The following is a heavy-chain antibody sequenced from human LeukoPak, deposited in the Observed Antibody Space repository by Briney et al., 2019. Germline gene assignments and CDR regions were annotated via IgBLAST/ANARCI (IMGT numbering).Heavy chain of an antibody. J-gene: IGHJ4*02. V-gene: IGHV3-48*04. CDR2: ISSSSSTI. Sequence: GGSLRLSCAASGFTFSSYSMNWVRQAPGKGLEWVSYISSSSSTIYYADSVKGRFTISRDNATNSLYLQMNSLRAEDTAVYYCARGSLGSSWYPFDYWGQGTLVTVSS. D-gene: IGHD6-13*01. CDR3: ARGSLGSSWYPFDY. CDR1: GFTFSSYS.